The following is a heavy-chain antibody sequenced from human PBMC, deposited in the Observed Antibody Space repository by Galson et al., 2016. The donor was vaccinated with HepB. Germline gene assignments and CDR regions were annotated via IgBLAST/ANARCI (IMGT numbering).Heavy chain of an antibody. J-gene: IGHJ4*02. CDR3: AYTYYYDSSGYSPFDN. V-gene: IGHV4-31*02. Sequence: SWVRQHPGKGLEWIGYIYYSGSTYYNRSLKSRVTISVDTSKNQFSLKLSSATAADTAVYYCAYTYYYDSSGYSPFDNWGQGTLVTVSS. D-gene: IGHD3-22*01. CDR2: IYYSGST.